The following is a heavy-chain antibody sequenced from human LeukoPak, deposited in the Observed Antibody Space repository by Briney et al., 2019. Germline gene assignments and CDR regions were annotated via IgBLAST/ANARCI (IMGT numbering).Heavy chain of an antibody. J-gene: IGHJ4*02. D-gene: IGHD4-11*01. CDR1: GYTFTSYG. V-gene: IGHV1-18*01. CDR3: ARAQTTLLLDY. CDR2: ISAHNGNT. Sequence: ASVQVSCMASGYTFTSYGIIGVPQAPGQRLQWMGWISAHNGNTNYAQKLQGRVTMTTDTSTSTVYMELRSLRSDDTAVYYCARAQTTLLLDYWGQGTLVTVSS.